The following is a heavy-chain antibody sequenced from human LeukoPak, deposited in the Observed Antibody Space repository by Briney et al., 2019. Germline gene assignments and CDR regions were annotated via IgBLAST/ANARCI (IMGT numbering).Heavy chain of an antibody. Sequence: PGGSLRLSCAASGFTFDDYTIHWVRQAPGKGLEWVSLISWDGGSTYYADSVKGRFTISRDNSKNSLYLQMNSLRTEDTALYYCAKDEGMDYYYYMDVWGKGTTVTVSS. CDR2: ISWDGGST. CDR3: AKDEGMDYYYYMDV. J-gene: IGHJ6*03. CDR1: GFTFDDYT. V-gene: IGHV3-43*01. D-gene: IGHD2-8*01.